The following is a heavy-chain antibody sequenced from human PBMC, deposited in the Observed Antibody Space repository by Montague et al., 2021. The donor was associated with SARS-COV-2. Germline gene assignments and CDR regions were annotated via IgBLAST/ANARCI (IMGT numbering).Heavy chain of an antibody. CDR3: ARGQVTVFAVLIALPAAGAIDV. J-gene: IGHJ3*01. V-gene: IGHV4-31*03. CDR1: GGSISSGGYY. D-gene: IGHD3-3*01. Sequence: TLSLTCTASGGSISSGGYYWSWIRQPPGKGLEWIGYIYYSGSTYYNPSLKSRVTISVDKSKNQISLKLTSVTAADTATYYCARGQVTVFAVLIALPAAGAIDVWGQGTTVTVSS. CDR2: IYYSGST.